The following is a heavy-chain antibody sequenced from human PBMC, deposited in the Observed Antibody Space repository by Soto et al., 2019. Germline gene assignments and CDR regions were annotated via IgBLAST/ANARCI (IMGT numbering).Heavy chain of an antibody. CDR3: ARGDSLIQLWSNFDY. D-gene: IGHD5-18*01. Sequence: PSETLSLTCTVSGGSISSYYWSWIRQPPGKGLEWIGYIYYSGSTNYNPSLKSRVTISVDTSKNQFSLKLSSVTAADTAVYYCARGDSLIQLWSNFDYWGQGTLVTAPQ. CDR2: IYYSGST. J-gene: IGHJ4*02. CDR1: GGSISSYY. V-gene: IGHV4-59*01.